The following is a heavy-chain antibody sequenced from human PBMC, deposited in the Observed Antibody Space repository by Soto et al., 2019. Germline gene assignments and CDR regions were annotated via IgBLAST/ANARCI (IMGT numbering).Heavy chain of an antibody. J-gene: IGHJ5*02. D-gene: IGHD2-2*01. CDR3: ARRDDCSSTSCYSLSNWFDP. V-gene: IGHV1-18*04. CDR1: GYTFTSYG. CDR2: ISAYNGNT. Sequence: ASVKVSCKASGYTFTSYGISWVRQAPGQGLEWMGWISAYNGNTNYAQKLQGRVTMTTDTSTSTAYMELRGLRSDDTAVYYCARRDDCSSTSCYSLSNWFDPWGQGTLVTVSS.